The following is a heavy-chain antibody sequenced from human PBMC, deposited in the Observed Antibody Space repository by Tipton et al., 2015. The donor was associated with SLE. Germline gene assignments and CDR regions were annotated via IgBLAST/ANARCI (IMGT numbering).Heavy chain of an antibody. CDR2: IYYSGST. D-gene: IGHD4-17*01. V-gene: IGHV4-59*08. CDR1: GGSISGFY. J-gene: IGHJ2*01. Sequence: TLSLTCTVSGGSISGFYWTWIRQPPGKGLEWIGYIYYSGSTNYNPSLKSRVTISVDTSKNQFSLKLSSVTAADTAVYYCARHMTTVPPFDLWGRGTLVTVSS. CDR3: ARHMTTVPPFDL.